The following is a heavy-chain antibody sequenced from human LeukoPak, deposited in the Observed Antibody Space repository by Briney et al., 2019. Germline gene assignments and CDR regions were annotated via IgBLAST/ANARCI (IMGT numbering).Heavy chain of an antibody. J-gene: IGHJ4*02. CDR2: INHSGST. Sequence: SETLSLTCAVYGGSFSGYYWSWIRQPPGKGLEWIGEINHSGSTTYNPSLKSRVTMSIDTSRSQFSLKLSSVTAADTAVYYCVYFDYWGQGTLVTVSS. CDR3: VYFDY. V-gene: IGHV4-34*01. CDR1: GGSFSGYY.